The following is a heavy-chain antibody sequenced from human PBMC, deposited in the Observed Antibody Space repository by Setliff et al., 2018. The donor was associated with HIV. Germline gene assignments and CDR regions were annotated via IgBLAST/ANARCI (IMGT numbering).Heavy chain of an antibody. V-gene: IGHV3-74*01. CDR2: INSDGSST. CDR3: ARDVKGYIYGSTYWYFDL. D-gene: IGHD5-18*01. J-gene: IGHJ2*01. CDR1: GFTFSSYW. Sequence: ASVKVSCAASGFTFSSYWMYWVRQAPGKGLVWVSRINSDGSSTSYADSVKGRFTISRDNAKNTLFLQMNSLRAEDTAVYYCARDVKGYIYGSTYWYFDLWGRGTLVTVSS.